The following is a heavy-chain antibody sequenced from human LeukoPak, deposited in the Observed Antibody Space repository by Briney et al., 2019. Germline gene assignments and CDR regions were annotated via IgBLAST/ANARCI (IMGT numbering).Heavy chain of an antibody. CDR2: ISSSGSTI. CDR1: GFTFSDYY. V-gene: IGHV3-11*01. D-gene: IGHD6-13*01. CDR3: ARDGYSSSRQDY. Sequence: GGSLRLSCAASGFTFSDYYMSWIRQAPGKGLEWGAYISSSGSTIYYADSVKGRFTISRDNAKNSLYLQMNSLRAEDTAVYYCARDGYSSSRQDYWGQGTLVTVSS. J-gene: IGHJ4*02.